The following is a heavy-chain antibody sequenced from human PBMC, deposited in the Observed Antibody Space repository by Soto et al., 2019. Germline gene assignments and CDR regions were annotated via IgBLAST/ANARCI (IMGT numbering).Heavy chain of an antibody. CDR3: AKDRAYEFWSGSCFYY. Sequence: QVQLVESGGGVVQPGRSLRLSCAASGFTFSSYGMHWVRQAPGTGLEWVAVISYDGSNKYYADSVKGRFTISRDNSKNTLYLQMNSLRAEDTAVYYCAKDRAYEFWSGSCFYYWGQGTLVTVSS. J-gene: IGHJ4*02. D-gene: IGHD3-3*01. V-gene: IGHV3-30*18. CDR1: GFTFSSYG. CDR2: ISYDGSNK.